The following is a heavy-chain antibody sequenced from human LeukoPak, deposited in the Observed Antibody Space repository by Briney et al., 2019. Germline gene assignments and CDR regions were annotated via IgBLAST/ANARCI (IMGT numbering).Heavy chain of an antibody. Sequence: GGSLRLSCAASGFTFSSYTMHWVRQAPGKGLEWVALISYDGSNKYYVDSVKGRFTISRDNSKNTLYLQMNSLRVEVTAVYYCARSRGVSGYDFAYWGQGTLVTVSS. CDR1: GFTFSSYT. CDR2: ISYDGSNK. CDR3: ARSRGVSGYDFAY. J-gene: IGHJ4*02. V-gene: IGHV3-30-3*01. D-gene: IGHD5-12*01.